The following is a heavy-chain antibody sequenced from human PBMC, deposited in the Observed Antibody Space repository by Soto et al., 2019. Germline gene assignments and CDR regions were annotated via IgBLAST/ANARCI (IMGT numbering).Heavy chain of an antibody. CDR2: ISSSSSYI. Sequence: GGSLRLSCAASGFTFSSYSMNWVRQAPGKGLEWVSSISSSSSYIYYADSVKGRFTISRDNAKNSLYLQMNSLRAEDTAVYYCARVLPTATTLSYYGIDVWGQGTTVTVSS. D-gene: IGHD4-17*01. CDR1: GFTFSSYS. CDR3: ARVLPTATTLSYYGIDV. V-gene: IGHV3-21*01. J-gene: IGHJ6*02.